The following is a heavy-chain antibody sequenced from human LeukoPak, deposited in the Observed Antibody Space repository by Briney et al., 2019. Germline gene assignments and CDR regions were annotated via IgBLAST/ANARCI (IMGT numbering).Heavy chain of an antibody. J-gene: IGHJ4*02. D-gene: IGHD6-13*01. V-gene: IGHV4-39*07. CDR2: IYYSGST. CDR1: GGSISSSSYY. CDR3: ARRETIAAAGNFDY. Sequence: SETLSLTCTVSGGSISSSSYYWGWIRQPPGKGLEWIGSIYYSGSTYYNPSLKSRVTISVDTSKNQFSLKLSSVTAADTAVYYCARRETIAAAGNFDYWGQGTLVTVSS.